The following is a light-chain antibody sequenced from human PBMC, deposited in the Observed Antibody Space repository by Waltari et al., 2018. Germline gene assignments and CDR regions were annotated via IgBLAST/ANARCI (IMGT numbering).Light chain of an antibody. V-gene: IGKV3-11*01. CDR3: HQRSARDT. Sequence: DIVLTQSPATLSVCRGERATLPCRVIQNVATHLAWYQQKPGQAPRLLSYDASTRATGIPARCSGSGSGTDCSLTITTLEPEDFAISYCHQRSARDTFGQGTRLEIK. CDR1: QNVATH. CDR2: DAS. J-gene: IGKJ5*01.